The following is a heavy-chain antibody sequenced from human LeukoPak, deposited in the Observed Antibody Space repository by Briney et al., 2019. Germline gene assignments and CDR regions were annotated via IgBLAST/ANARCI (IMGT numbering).Heavy chain of an antibody. CDR3: ARTNPVYGDYDY. CDR2: VYPDGRT. D-gene: IGHD4-17*01. Sequence: GGSLRLSCAVSGFTVTDNYMSWVRQAPGKGLQWVSVVYPDGRTYYADSVKGRFIISRDNSRNTLLLQLNSLRADDTAVYYCARTNPVYGDYDYWGQGTLVTVSS. V-gene: IGHV3-53*01. J-gene: IGHJ4*02. CDR1: GFTVTDNY.